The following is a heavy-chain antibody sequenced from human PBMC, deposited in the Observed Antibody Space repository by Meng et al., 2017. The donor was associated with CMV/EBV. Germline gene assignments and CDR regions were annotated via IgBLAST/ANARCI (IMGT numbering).Heavy chain of an antibody. Sequence: LRLSCAASGFTFSSYEMNWVRQAPGKGLEWVSYISSSGSTIYYADSVKGRFTISRDNAKNSLYLQMNSLRAEDTAVYYCARDAVLRFLEWPHGEYYFDYWGQGTLVTVSS. CDR2: ISSSGSTI. J-gene: IGHJ4*02. CDR3: ARDAVLRFLEWPHGEYYFDY. CDR1: GFTFSSYE. D-gene: IGHD3-3*01. V-gene: IGHV3-48*03.